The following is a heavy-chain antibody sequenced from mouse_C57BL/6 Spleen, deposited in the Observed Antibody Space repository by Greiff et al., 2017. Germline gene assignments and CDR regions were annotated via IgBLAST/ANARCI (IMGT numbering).Heavy chain of an antibody. J-gene: IGHJ2*01. Sequence: EVKLVESGAELVKPGASVKLSCTASGFNINDYYMHWVKQRTGQGLEWIGRIDPEDGETKYAPKFQGKATITADTSSSTAYLQLSSLTSEDTAVYYCARWGSPLFDYWGQGTTLTVSS. CDR1: GFNINDYY. CDR2: IDPEDGET. CDR3: ARWGSPLFDY. V-gene: IGHV14-2*01. D-gene: IGHD1-1*01.